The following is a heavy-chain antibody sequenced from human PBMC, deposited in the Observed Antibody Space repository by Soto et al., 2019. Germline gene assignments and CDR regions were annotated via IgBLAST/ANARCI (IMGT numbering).Heavy chain of an antibody. D-gene: IGHD4-17*01. J-gene: IGHJ4*02. CDR1: GGSISSGGYS. Sequence: SETLSLTCAVSGGSISSGGYSWSWIRQPPGTGLEWIGEINHSGSTNYNPSLKSRVTISVDTSKNQFSLKLSSVTAADTAVYYCARGVTTVTTFDYWGQGTLVTVSS. CDR2: INHSGST. CDR3: ARGVTTVTTFDY. V-gene: IGHV4-30-2*01.